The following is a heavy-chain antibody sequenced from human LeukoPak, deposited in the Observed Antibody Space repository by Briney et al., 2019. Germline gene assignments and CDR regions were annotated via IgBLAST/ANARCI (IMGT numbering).Heavy chain of an antibody. CDR3: ARGGLGGLGY. J-gene: IGHJ4*02. Sequence: GGSLRLSCAASGFTVNDYEMNWVRQAPGKGLEWVSYISSSGSTRYYADSVKGRFTISRDNAKNSLYLQMNSLRAEDTAVYYCARGGLGGLGYWGQGTLVTVSS. CDR1: GFTVNDYE. CDR2: ISSSGSTR. D-gene: IGHD3-16*01. V-gene: IGHV3-48*03.